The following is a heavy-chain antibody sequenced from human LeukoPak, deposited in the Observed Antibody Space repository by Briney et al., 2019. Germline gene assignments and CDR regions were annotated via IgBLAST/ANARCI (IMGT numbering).Heavy chain of an antibody. CDR1: GFTFSSYG. J-gene: IGHJ5*02. CDR3: AGDNRYS. CDR2: ISYDGSNK. V-gene: IGHV3-30*12. D-gene: IGHD2-15*01. Sequence: GGSLRLSCAASGFTFSSYGMHWVRQAPGKGLEWVAVISYDGSNKYYADSVKGRFTISRDNSKNTLYLQMNSLRAEDTAVYYCAGDNRYSWGQGTLVTVSS.